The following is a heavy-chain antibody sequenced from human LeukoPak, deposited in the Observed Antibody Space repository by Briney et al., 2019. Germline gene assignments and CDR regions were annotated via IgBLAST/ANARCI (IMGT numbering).Heavy chain of an antibody. J-gene: IGHJ4*02. CDR2: INHSGST. D-gene: IGHD5-12*01. CDR1: GGSFSGYY. V-gene: IGHV4-34*01. CDR3: ARDPTPYGGYKDY. Sequence: PSETLSLTCAVYGGSFSGYYWSWIRQPPGKGLEWIGEINHSGSTNYNPSLKSRVTISVDTSKNQFSLKLSSVTAADTAVYYCARDPTPYGGYKDYWGQGTLVTVSS.